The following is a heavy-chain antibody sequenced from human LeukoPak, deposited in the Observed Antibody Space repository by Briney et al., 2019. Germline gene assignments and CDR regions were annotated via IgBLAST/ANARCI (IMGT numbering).Heavy chain of an antibody. D-gene: IGHD1-26*01. V-gene: IGHV4-59*01. CDR2: IYYSGST. CDR1: GGSISSYY. CDR3: ARDSGSLVDY. J-gene: IGHJ4*02. Sequence: PSETLSLTCTVSGGSISSYYCSWIRQPPGKGLEWIGYIYYSGSTNYNPSLKSRVTISVDTSKNQFSLKLSSVTAADTAVYYCARDSGSLVDYWGQGTLVTVSS.